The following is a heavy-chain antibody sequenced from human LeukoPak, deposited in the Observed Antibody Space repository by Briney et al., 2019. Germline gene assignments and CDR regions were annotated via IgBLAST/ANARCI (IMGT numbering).Heavy chain of an antibody. J-gene: IGHJ4*02. CDR2: ISSSSSTI. Sequence: PGGFLRLSCAASGFTFSSYSMNWVRQAPGKGLEWVSYISSSSSTIYYADSVKGRFTISRDNARNSLHLQMNSLGDDDTAVYYCAREQLVGAVWDYWGQGTLVTVSS. CDR1: GFTFSSYS. CDR3: AREQLVGAVWDY. D-gene: IGHD1-26*01. V-gene: IGHV3-48*02.